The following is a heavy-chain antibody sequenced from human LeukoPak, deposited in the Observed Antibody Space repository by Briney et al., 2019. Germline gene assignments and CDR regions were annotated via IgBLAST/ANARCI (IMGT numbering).Heavy chain of an antibody. V-gene: IGHV4-59*08. CDR3: ARLGFRTGDNSLADY. Sequence: PSETLSLTCTVSGGSISGYYWSCIRQPPGKGLECIGYIFYSGSTNYNPSFKSRVSISLDTSKSQFSLKLTSVTAADTAMYYCARLGFRTGDNSLADYWGRGTQVTVSS. J-gene: IGHJ4*02. CDR1: GGSISGYY. CDR2: IFYSGST. D-gene: IGHD2-8*02.